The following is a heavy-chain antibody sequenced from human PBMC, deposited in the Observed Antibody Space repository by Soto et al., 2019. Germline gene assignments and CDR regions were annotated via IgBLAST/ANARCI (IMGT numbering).Heavy chain of an antibody. CDR2: TSYDGNNE. CDR1: GFTFSNYA. D-gene: IGHD1-1*01. J-gene: IGHJ4*02. CDR3: AKDKGVFNWATSYFDY. V-gene: IGHV3-30*18. Sequence: GRSLRLSCAASGFTFSNYALHWVRQAPGTGLEWVALTSYDGNNEYYTDSVKGRFTISRDNSKNTLFLQMNSPRPEDTAVYYCAKDKGVFNWATSYFDYWGQGARVTVSS.